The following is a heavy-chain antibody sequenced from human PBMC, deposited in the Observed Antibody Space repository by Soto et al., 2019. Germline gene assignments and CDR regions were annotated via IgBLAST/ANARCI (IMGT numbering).Heavy chain of an antibody. J-gene: IGHJ3*02. V-gene: IGHV3-21*01. CDR2: ISSSSSYI. CDR1: GFTFSSYS. D-gene: IGHD2-21*02. Sequence: GGSLRLSCAASGFTFSSYSMNWVRQAPGKGLEWVSSISSSSSYIYYADSVKGRFTISRDNAKNSLYLQMTSLRAEDTAVYYCASASLAYCGGDCYAFDIWGQGTMVTVSS. CDR3: ASASLAYCGGDCYAFDI.